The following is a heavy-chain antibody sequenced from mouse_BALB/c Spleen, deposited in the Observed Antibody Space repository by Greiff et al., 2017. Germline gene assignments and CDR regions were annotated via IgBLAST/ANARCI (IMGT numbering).Heavy chain of an antibody. CDR3: ARDAYDYGVAY. CDR2: IWAGGST. V-gene: IGHV2-9*02. CDR1: GFSLTSYG. D-gene: IGHD2-4*01. J-gene: IGHJ3*01. Sequence: VKLVESGPGLVAPSQSLSITCTVSGFSLTSYGVHWVRQPPGKGLEWLGVIWAGGSTNYNSALMSRLSISKDNSKSQVFLKMNSLQTDDTAMYYCARDAYDYGVAYWGQGTLVTVSA.